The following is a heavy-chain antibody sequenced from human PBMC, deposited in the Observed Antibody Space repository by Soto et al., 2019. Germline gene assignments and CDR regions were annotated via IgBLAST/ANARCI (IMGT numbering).Heavy chain of an antibody. CDR3: ARHPMVRGVIINYSYYGMDV. CDR1: GGSFSGYY. V-gene: IGHV4-34*01. J-gene: IGHJ6*02. Sequence: LETLSLTCAVYGGSFSGYYWSWIRQPPGKGLEWIGEINHSGSTNYNPSLKSRVTISVDTSKNQFSLKLSSVTAADTAVYYCARHPMVRGVIINYSYYGMDVWGQGTTVT. D-gene: IGHD3-10*01. CDR2: INHSGST.